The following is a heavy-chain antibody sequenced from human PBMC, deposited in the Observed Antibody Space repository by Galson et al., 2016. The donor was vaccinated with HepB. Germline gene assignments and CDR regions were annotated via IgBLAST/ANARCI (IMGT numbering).Heavy chain of an antibody. CDR3: VREGLADGSYCDY. J-gene: IGHJ4*02. CDR1: GFTFRNYW. D-gene: IGHD5-24*01. CDR2: IKEDGSED. Sequence: SLRLSCAASGFTFRNYWMSWVRQAPGKGLEWVANIKEDGSEDYYVDAVRGRFTISRDNAKNSLYFQMNSLKVEDTAIYYCVREGLADGSYCDYWGQGTLVTVSS. V-gene: IGHV3-7*01.